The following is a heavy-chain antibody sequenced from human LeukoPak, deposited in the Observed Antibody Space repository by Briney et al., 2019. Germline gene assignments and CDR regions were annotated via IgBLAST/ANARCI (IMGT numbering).Heavy chain of an antibody. V-gene: IGHV1-18*04. Sequence: ASVKLSCKASGYTFTIYGITWVRQAPGQGLEWVGWISTHTGDTNYAQKLQARVTMTTDTSTSTAYMELRSLRSDDTAVYYCARYRRLSVDIAMAPFDYWGQGTLVTVSS. D-gene: IGHD5-18*01. CDR2: ISTHTGDT. CDR1: GYTFTIYG. CDR3: ARYRRLSVDIAMAPFDY. J-gene: IGHJ4*02.